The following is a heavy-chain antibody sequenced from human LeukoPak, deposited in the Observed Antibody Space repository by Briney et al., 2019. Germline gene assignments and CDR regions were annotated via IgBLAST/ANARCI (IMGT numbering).Heavy chain of an antibody. Sequence: GGSLRLSCAASGFTFSSYSMNWVRQAPGKGLEWVSYISSSSSTIYYADSVKGRFTISRDNAKNSLYLQMNSLRAEDTAVYYCARFSPYTVTVYYFDYWGQGTLVTVSS. V-gene: IGHV3-48*04. D-gene: IGHD4-17*01. J-gene: IGHJ4*02. CDR2: ISSSSSTI. CDR1: GFTFSSYS. CDR3: ARFSPYTVTVYYFDY.